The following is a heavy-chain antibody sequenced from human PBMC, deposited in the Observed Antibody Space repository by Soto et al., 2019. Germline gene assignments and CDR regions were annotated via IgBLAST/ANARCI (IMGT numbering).Heavy chain of an antibody. Sequence: SETLSLTCAVYGGSFSGYYWSWIRQPPGKGLEWIGEINHSGSTNYNPSLKSRVTISVDTSKNQFSLKLSSVTAADTAVYYCARVRYYYGSGMWWFDPWGQGTPVTVS. V-gene: IGHV4-34*01. D-gene: IGHD3-10*01. J-gene: IGHJ5*02. CDR2: INHSGST. CDR1: GGSFSGYY. CDR3: ARVRYYYGSGMWWFDP.